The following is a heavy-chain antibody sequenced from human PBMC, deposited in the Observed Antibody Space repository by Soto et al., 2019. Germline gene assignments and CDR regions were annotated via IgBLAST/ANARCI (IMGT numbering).Heavy chain of an antibody. V-gene: IGHV1-46*01. CDR3: ARVQMGPRRDFMDV. CDR2: TNPHGRTT. CDR1: RDMFTYSF. Sequence: GASVKVSGNPSRDMFTYSFFDWVRQAPGQGLEWMGITNPHGRTTNYEQRFKGRVNMTWDTSASTVYMEVTSLRPEDTAVYYCARVQMGPRRDFMDVWGQGTRVTVSS. D-gene: IGHD2-21*02. J-gene: IGHJ6*02.